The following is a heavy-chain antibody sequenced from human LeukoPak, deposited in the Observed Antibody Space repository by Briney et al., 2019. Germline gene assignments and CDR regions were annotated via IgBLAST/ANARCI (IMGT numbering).Heavy chain of an antibody. CDR3: VRDGGFYYTASPNNWFDP. V-gene: IGHV4-59*04. D-gene: IGHD5-24*01. Sequence: SETLSLTCTVSGGSISSYYWSWIRQPQGKGRDGFGIISHRGSTYYNPSLKSRVTILADTPSTQFSLRLSSVTAADTAVYYCVRDGGFYYTASPNNWFDPWGQGTLVTVSS. CDR1: GGSISSYY. CDR2: ISHRGST. J-gene: IGHJ5*02.